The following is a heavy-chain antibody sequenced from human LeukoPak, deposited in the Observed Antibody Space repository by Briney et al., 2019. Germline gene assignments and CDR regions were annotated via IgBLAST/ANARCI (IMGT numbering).Heavy chain of an antibody. CDR3: ARMGNPLYCSGGTCYPRWFDS. CDR2: ISSSGSII. Sequence: PGGPLRLSCTASGLTFSSYSMNWVRQAPGKGLEWVSYISSSGSIINYADSVKGRFTISRDNAKNSLYLQMNSLRNEDTAVFYCARMGNPLYCSGGTCYPRWFDSWGQGTLVTVSS. J-gene: IGHJ5*01. CDR1: GLTFSSYS. V-gene: IGHV3-48*02. D-gene: IGHD2-15*01.